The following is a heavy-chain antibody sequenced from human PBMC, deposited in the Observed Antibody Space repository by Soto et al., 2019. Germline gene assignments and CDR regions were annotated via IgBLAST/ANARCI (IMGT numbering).Heavy chain of an antibody. D-gene: IGHD3-10*01. J-gene: IGHJ6*04. V-gene: IGHV5-51*01. CDR3: ARLCYDIRSSYYVLSV. CDR1: GYSVDSYW. CDR2: IYPGDSDT. Sequence: GESLKISCKGSGYSVDSYWIGWVRQMPGKGLEWMGIIYPGDSDTRYSPSFQGQVTISADKSISTAYLQWSSLRASDTAMYYCARLCYDIRSSYYVLSVCGKGTTVLGSS.